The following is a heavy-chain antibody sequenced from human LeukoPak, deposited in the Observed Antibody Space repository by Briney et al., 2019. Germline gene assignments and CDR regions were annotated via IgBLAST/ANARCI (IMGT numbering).Heavy chain of an antibody. D-gene: IGHD6-19*01. J-gene: IGHJ4*02. Sequence: SETLSLTCAVYGGSFSGYYWSWIRQPPGKGLEWIGEINHSGSTNYNPSLKSRVTISVDTSKNQFSLKLSSVTAADTAVYYCARGNLYSSGWYGYWGQGTLVTVSS. CDR1: GGSFSGYY. CDR3: ARGNLYSSGWYGY. V-gene: IGHV4-34*01. CDR2: INHSGST.